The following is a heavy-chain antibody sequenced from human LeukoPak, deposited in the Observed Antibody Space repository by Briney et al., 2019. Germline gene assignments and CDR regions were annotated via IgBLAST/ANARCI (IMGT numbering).Heavy chain of an antibody. J-gene: IGHJ4*02. CDR2: FYPRDGST. V-gene: IGHV1-46*01. CDR1: GYTFTNNY. CDR3: ARDQEGFDY. Sequence: ASVKVSCKASGYTFTNNYLHWVRQAPGQGPEWMGMFYPRDGSTSYAQNFQGRVTVTRDTSTTTVHMELRGLRSEDTAVYYCARDQEGFDYWGQGTVVTVSS.